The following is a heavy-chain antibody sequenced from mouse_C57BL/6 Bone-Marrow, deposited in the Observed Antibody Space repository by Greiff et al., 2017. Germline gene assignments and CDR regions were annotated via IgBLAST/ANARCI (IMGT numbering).Heavy chain of an antibody. CDR3: ARRGGYYSNWFAY. CDR1: GYTFTSYG. V-gene: IGHV1-81*01. J-gene: IGHJ3*01. D-gene: IGHD2-5*01. CDR2: IYPRSGNT. Sequence: QVQLQQSGAELARPGASVKLSCKASGYTFTSYGISWVKQRTGQGLEWIGEIYPRSGNTYYNEKFKGEATLTADKSSSTAYMELRSLTSEDSAVYFCARRGGYYSNWFAYWGQGTLVTVSA.